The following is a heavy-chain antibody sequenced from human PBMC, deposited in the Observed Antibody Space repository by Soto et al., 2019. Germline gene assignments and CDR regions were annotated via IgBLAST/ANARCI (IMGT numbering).Heavy chain of an antibody. V-gene: IGHV5-51*01. D-gene: IGHD2-15*01. Sequence: PAESLNIPCKGSGYSFTSYCIRLVRQMPGKGLEWMGIIYPGDSDTRYSPSFQGQVTISADKSISTAYLQWSSLKASDTAMYYCARLRDCSGGSCHVPNWFDPWGQGTLVTVSS. J-gene: IGHJ5*02. CDR3: ARLRDCSGGSCHVPNWFDP. CDR1: GYSFTSYC. CDR2: IYPGDSDT.